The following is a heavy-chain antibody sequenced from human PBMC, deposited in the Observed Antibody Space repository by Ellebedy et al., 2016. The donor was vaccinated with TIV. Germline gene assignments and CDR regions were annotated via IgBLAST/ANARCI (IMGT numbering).Heavy chain of an antibody. CDR2: ISFDGINK. D-gene: IGHD5-24*01. J-gene: IGHJ4*02. CDR3: ARDQGDGYLDY. V-gene: IGHV3-30*04. Sequence: PGGSLRLSCAASGFTFRTYAMQWVRQAPGKGLEWVAVISFDGINKFYADSVKGRFTVSRDNSKNTLYLQMNSLRAEDTAVYFCARDQGDGYLDYWGQGTLVTVSS. CDR1: GFTFRTYA.